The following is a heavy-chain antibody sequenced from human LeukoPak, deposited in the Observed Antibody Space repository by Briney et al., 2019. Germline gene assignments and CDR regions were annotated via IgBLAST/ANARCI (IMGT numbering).Heavy chain of an antibody. CDR1: GGTFSSYA. CDR3: ARIRFLEWFPDAFDI. Sequence: ASVKVSCKASGGTFSSYAISWVRQAPGQGLEWMGRIIPILGIANYAQKFQGRVTITADESASTAYMELSSLRSEDTAVYYCARIRFLEWFPDAFDIWGQGTMVTVSS. V-gene: IGHV1-69*04. J-gene: IGHJ3*02. CDR2: IIPILGIA. D-gene: IGHD3-3*01.